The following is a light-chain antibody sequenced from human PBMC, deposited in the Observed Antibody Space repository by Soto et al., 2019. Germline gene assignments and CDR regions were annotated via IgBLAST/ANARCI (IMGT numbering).Light chain of an antibody. CDR2: GAS. Sequence: DIQMTQSPSSLSASVGDRVTITCRASQNINNYLNWYQQKPGKAPKLLIYGASSLQSGVPSRFSGSGFGTHFTLIISSLQPEDFATYYCQKRYTISYTFGQGTKLEIK. J-gene: IGKJ2*01. CDR1: QNINNY. V-gene: IGKV1-39*01. CDR3: QKRYTISYT.